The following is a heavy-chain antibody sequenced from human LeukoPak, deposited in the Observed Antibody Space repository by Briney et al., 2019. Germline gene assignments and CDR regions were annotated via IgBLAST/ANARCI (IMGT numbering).Heavy chain of an antibody. CDR2: INPNSGGT. CDR1: GYTFTGYY. V-gene: IGHV1-2*02. CDR3: ASAYSSSRYWFDP. Sequence: ASVTVSCKASGYTFTGYYMHWVRQAHGQGIELMGWINPNSGGTNYAQKFQGRVTMTRDTSISTAYMELSRLRSDDKAVYYCASAYSSSRYWFDPWGQGTLVTVSS. J-gene: IGHJ5*02. D-gene: IGHD4-11*01.